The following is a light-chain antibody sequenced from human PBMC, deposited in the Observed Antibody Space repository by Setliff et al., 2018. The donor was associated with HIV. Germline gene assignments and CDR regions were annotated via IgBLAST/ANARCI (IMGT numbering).Light chain of an antibody. CDR2: DVS. V-gene: IGLV2-14*03. CDR3: GSYTSNTTRV. CDR1: SSDVGAYKY. Sequence: QSALTQPASVSGSPGQSITISCTGTSSDVGAYKYVSWYQQHPGKAPKLMIYDVSMRPSGVSNRFSGSKSGNTAALSIPGLRAEDEATYYCGSYTSNTTRVFGGGTKVTVL. J-gene: IGLJ2*01.